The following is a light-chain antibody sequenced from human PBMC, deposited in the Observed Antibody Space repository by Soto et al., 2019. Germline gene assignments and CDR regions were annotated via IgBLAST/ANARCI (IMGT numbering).Light chain of an antibody. CDR3: QQYDSSPWT. CDR1: QSVRGSF. CDR2: GAS. V-gene: IGKV3-20*01. J-gene: IGKJ1*01. Sequence: EIVLTQSPGTLSLSPGERATLSCRVSQSVRGSFLAWYQQKPGQAPRLLIYGASNRATGIPDRFSGSGSGTDFTLTISRLEPEDFAVYSCQQYDSSPWTFGQGTKVDIK.